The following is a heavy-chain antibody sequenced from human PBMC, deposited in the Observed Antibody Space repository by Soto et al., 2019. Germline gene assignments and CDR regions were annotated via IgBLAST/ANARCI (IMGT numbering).Heavy chain of an antibody. V-gene: IGHV1-69*01. CDR1: GGTFSSYA. J-gene: IGHJ4*02. CDR3: ARATEYYYDSSGTEVLDY. CDR2: IIPIFGTA. Sequence: QVQLVQSGAEVKKPGSSVKVSCKASGGTFSSYAISWVRQAPGQGLEWMGGIIPIFGTANYAQKFQGRVTITADESTSTAYMELSSLRSEDTAVYYCARATEYYYDSSGTEVLDYWGQGTLVTVSS. D-gene: IGHD3-22*01.